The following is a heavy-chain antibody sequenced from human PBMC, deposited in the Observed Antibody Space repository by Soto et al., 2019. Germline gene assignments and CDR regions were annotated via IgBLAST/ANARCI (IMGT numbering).Heavy chain of an antibody. D-gene: IGHD2-15*01. CDR1: GGSISSSSYY. CDR2: IYYSGST. CDR3: ARRLGYCSGGSCYYFDY. Sequence: QLQLQESGPGLVKPSETLSLTCTVSGGSISSSSYYWGWIRQPPGKGLEWIGSIYYSGSTYYNPSLKSRVTISVDTSNNQFSLKLSSVTAADTAVYYCARRLGYCSGGSCYYFDYWGQGTLVTVSS. V-gene: IGHV4-39*01. J-gene: IGHJ4*02.